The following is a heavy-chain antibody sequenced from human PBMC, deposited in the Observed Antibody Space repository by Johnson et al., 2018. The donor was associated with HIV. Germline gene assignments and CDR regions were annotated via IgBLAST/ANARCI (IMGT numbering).Heavy chain of an antibody. CDR3: ARVEGGSSSNAFDI. D-gene: IGHD6-13*01. V-gene: IGHV3-66*02. CDR1: GFTVSSNY. CDR2: IYSGGST. Sequence: VQLVESGGGVVRPGGSLRLSCAASGFTVSSNYMSWVRQAPGKGLEGVSVIYSGGSTFYADSVKGRFTISRDNSKNTLYLQMNSLRAEDTAVYYCARVEGGSSSNAFDIWGQGTMVTVSS. J-gene: IGHJ3*02.